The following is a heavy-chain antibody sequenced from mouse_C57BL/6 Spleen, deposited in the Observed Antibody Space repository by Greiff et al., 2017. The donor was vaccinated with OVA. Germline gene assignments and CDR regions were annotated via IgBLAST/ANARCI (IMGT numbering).Heavy chain of an antibody. CDR3: ARCYYGSSDYWYFDV. J-gene: IGHJ1*03. CDR1: GYTFTSYG. D-gene: IGHD1-1*01. V-gene: IGHV1-81*01. Sequence: QVQLKESGAELARPGASVKLSCKASGYTFTSYGISWVKQRTGQGLEWIGEIYPRSGNTYYNEKFKGKATLTADKSSSTAYMELRSLTSEDSAVYFCARCYYGSSDYWYFDVWGTGTTVTVSS. CDR2: IYPRSGNT.